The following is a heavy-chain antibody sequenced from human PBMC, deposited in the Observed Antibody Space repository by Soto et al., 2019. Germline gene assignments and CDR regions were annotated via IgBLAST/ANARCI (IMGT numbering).Heavy chain of an antibody. V-gene: IGHV4-34*01. J-gene: IGHJ6*03. CDR2: INHSGST. CDR1: GGSFSGYY. CDR3: ASRRFLPPCSGGSCYSRYYYYYMDV. D-gene: IGHD2-15*01. Sequence: SETLSLTCAVYGGSFSGYYWSWIRQPPGKGLEWIGEINHSGSTNYNPSLKSRVTISVDTSKNQFSLKLSSVTAADTAVYYCASRRFLPPCSGGSCYSRYYYYYMDVWGKGTTVTVSS.